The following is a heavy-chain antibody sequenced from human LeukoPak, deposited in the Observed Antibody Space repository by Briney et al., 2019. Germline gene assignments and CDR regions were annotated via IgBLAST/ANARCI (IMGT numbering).Heavy chain of an antibody. Sequence: SETLSLTCTVSGGSISSYYWSWIRQPAGKGLEWIGRIYTSGSTNYNPSLKSRVTMSVDTSKNQFSLNLSSVTAADTAVYYCARVTYDSSGYYHTYYYYVDVWGNGTTVTVSS. V-gene: IGHV4-4*07. CDR1: GGSISSYY. D-gene: IGHD3-22*01. CDR3: ARVTYDSSGYYHTYYYYVDV. CDR2: IYTSGST. J-gene: IGHJ6*03.